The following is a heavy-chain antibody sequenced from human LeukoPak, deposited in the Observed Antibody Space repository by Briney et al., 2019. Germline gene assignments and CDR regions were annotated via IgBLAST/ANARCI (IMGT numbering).Heavy chain of an antibody. J-gene: IGHJ6*02. CDR1: GGSISSGSYY. V-gene: IGHV4-61*02. CDR3: ARLRITMVRGVIITVGMDV. Sequence: SETLSLTCTVSGGSISSGSYYWSWIRQPAGKGLEWIGRIYTSGSTNYNTSLKSRVTISVDTSKNQFSLKLSSVTAADTAVYYCARLRITMVRGVIITVGMDVWGQGTTVTVSS. CDR2: IYTSGST. D-gene: IGHD3-10*01.